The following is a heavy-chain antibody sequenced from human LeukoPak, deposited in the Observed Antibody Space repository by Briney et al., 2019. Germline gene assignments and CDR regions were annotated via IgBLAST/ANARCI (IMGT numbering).Heavy chain of an antibody. Sequence: GGSLRLSCAASGFTFSSYWMSWVRQAPGKGLEWVANIKQDGSEKYYVDSVKGRFTISRDNAKNSLYLQMNSLRAEDTAVYYCARDTRSYYYYYYYMDVWGKGTTVTVSS. D-gene: IGHD3-3*01. V-gene: IGHV3-7*01. CDR3: ARDTRSYYYYYYYMDV. J-gene: IGHJ6*03. CDR1: GFTFSSYW. CDR2: IKQDGSEK.